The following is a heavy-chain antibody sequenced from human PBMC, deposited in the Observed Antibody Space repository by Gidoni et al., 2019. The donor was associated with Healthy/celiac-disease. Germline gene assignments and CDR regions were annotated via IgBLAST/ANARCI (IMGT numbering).Heavy chain of an antibody. CDR3: IRGGYYSNYYYGMDV. CDR2: INPNSGGT. D-gene: IGHD3-3*01. J-gene: IGHJ6*02. CDR1: GYTFTGYY. V-gene: IGHV1-2*02. Sequence: QVQLVQSGAEVKKPGASVKVSCKASGYTFTGYYMHWVRQAPGQGLEWMGWINPNSGGTNYAQKFQGRVTMTRDTSISTAYMELSRLRSDDTAVYYCIRGGYYSNYYYGMDVWGQGTTVTVSS.